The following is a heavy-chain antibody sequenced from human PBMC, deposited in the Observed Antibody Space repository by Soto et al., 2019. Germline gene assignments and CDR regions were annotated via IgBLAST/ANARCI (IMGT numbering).Heavy chain of an antibody. D-gene: IGHD3-22*01. Sequence: GGSLRLSCAASGFTFSSYWMHWVRQAPGKGLAWVSRINSDGSSTSYADSVKGRFTISRDNAKNTLYLQMNSLRAEDTAVYYCASIGYYYDSSGSYYFDYWGQGTLVTVSS. J-gene: IGHJ4*02. CDR3: ASIGYYYDSSGSYYFDY. V-gene: IGHV3-74*01. CDR2: INSDGSST. CDR1: GFTFSSYW.